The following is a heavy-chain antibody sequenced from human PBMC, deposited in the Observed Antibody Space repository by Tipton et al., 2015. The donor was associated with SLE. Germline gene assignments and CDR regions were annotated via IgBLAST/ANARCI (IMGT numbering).Heavy chain of an antibody. J-gene: IGHJ3*02. Sequence: LRLSCTVSGGSISSYYWSWIRQPPGKGLEWIGSIYYSGSTNYNPSLKSRVTISVDTSKNQFSLKLSSVTAADTAVYYCARESSYGAFDIWGQGTMVTVSS. V-gene: IGHV4-59*01. CDR3: ARESSYGAFDI. CDR1: GGSISSYY. D-gene: IGHD5-18*01. CDR2: IYYSGST.